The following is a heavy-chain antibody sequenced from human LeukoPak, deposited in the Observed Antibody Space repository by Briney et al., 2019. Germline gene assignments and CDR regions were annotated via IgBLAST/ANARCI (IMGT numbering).Heavy chain of an antibody. J-gene: IGHJ4*02. CDR1: GFTFRSFS. D-gene: IGHD6-25*01. V-gene: IGHV3-48*04. CDR3: AKEAGRDFDY. Sequence: PGGSLRLSCAASGFTFRSFSMNWVRQTPGKGPEWISYISSSSSPIYYADSVKGRFTISRDNAKNSLYLQMNSLRAEDTAVYYCAKEAGRDFDYWGQGALVTVSS. CDR2: ISSSSSPI.